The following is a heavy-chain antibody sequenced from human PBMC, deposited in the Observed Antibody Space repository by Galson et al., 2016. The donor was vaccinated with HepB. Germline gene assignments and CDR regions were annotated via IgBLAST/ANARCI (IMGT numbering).Heavy chain of an antibody. J-gene: IGHJ1*01. V-gene: IGHV5-10-1*01. Sequence: QSGAEVKKPGQSLRISCEASGYSFTTYWISWARQMPGKGLEWMGKIAPSDSDVYYSTSFQGHVTFSVNRSITTAYLQWSGLKASDTAIYYCARHATEDPLGDYFEPWGQGTPVIVSS. CDR2: IAPSDSDV. D-gene: IGHD2-15*01. CDR1: GYSFTTYW. CDR3: ARHATEDPLGDYFEP.